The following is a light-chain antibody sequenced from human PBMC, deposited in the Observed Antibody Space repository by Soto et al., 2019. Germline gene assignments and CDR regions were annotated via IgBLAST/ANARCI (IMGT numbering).Light chain of an antibody. CDR3: QQSYISPYT. V-gene: IGKV1-39*01. Sequence: DVQMTQSPASLSASVGDRVTITCRASQSISKNLNWYQHKVGKAPQLLIYSASDSQAGVPSRFSGSGSGTDFTLIISGLQPEDFETYYCQQSYISPYTFGQGTKVDI. CDR2: SAS. J-gene: IGKJ2*01. CDR1: QSISKN.